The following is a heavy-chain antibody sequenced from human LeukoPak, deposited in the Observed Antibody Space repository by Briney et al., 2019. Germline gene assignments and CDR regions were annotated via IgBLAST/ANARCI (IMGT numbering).Heavy chain of an antibody. J-gene: IGHJ5*02. CDR2: IYYSGST. CDR1: GGSISSYY. CDR3: ARTAINWFAP. Sequence: SETLSLTCTVSGGSISSYYWSRIRQPPGKGLEWIGYIYYSGSTNYNPSLKSRVTISVDTSKNQFSLKLTSVTAADTAVYYCARTAINWFAPWGQGTLVTVSS. D-gene: IGHD5-24*01. V-gene: IGHV4-59*01.